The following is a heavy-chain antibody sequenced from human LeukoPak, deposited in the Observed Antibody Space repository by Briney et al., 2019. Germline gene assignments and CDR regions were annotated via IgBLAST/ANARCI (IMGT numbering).Heavy chain of an antibody. V-gene: IGHV4-59*01. Sequence: SETLSLTCTVSGGSISSYYWSWIRQPPGKGLEWIGYIYYSGSTNYNPSLKSRVTISVDTSKNQFSLKLSSVTAADTAVYYCARAYYDILTGYFKPTYCFDYWGQGTLVTVSS. D-gene: IGHD3-9*01. CDR1: GGSISSYY. J-gene: IGHJ4*02. CDR3: ARAYYDILTGYFKPTYCFDY. CDR2: IYYSGST.